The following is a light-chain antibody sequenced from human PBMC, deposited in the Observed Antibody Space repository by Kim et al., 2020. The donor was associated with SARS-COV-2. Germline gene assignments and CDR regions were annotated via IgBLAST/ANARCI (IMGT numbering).Light chain of an antibody. V-gene: IGLV2-8*01. CDR1: SSDVGNYNS. CDR2: EVT. Sequence: QSALTQPPSASGSTGQSVTISCTGTSSDVGNYNSVSWYQQHPGKARKLMFYEVTKRPSVVPDRFSGYKSGNTVSLTVSGLQAEDEAEYYCSSYAGSNNYVSGTGTKVTVL. CDR3: SSYAGSNNYV. J-gene: IGLJ1*01.